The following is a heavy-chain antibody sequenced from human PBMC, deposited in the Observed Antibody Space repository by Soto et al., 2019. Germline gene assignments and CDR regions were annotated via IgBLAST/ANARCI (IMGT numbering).Heavy chain of an antibody. CDR2: INHSGNT. CDR1: GGSFSGHY. J-gene: IGHJ5*02. CDR3: ARVRGVRSGWFDP. Sequence: SETLSLTCAVYGGSFSGHYLSWSRHPPGKGLEWIGKINHSGNTNYNPSLKSRVTISVDTSKNQFSLKLSSVTAADTAVYYCARVRGVRSGWFDPWGQGTLVTVSS. D-gene: IGHD3-10*01. V-gene: IGHV4-34*01.